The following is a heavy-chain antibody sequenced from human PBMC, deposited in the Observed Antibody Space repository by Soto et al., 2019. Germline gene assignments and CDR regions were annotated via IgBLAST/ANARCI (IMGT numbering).Heavy chain of an antibody. CDR3: ARGGYGSGSYYTGIDY. CDR1: GGSVSGYY. V-gene: IGHV4-34*01. Sequence: SETLSLTCAVDGGSVSGYYWTWIRQPPGKGLELIGEINHSGSTNYNPSPKSRVTISVDTSKNQFSLKLSTVTAADTAVYYCARGGYGSGSYYTGIDYWGQGTLVTVSS. D-gene: IGHD3-10*01. J-gene: IGHJ4*02. CDR2: INHSGST.